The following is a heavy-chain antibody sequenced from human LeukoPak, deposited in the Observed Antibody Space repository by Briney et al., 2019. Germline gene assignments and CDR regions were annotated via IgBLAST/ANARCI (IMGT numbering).Heavy chain of an antibody. J-gene: IGHJ4*02. V-gene: IGHV3-7*01. CDR1: GFTFSSYS. D-gene: IGHD5-24*01. Sequence: GGSLRLSCAASGFTFSSYSMNWVRQAPGKGLEWVANVNQDGSGKYYVDSVKGRFTISKDNAKNSLYLQMNSLRAEDTAVYYCTSANYGPAYWGQGTLVTVSS. CDR2: VNQDGSGK. CDR3: TSANYGPAY.